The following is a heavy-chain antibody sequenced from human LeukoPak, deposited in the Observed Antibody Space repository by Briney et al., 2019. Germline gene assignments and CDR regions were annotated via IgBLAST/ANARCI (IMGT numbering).Heavy chain of an antibody. Sequence: GGSLRLSCAASGFTFSSYGMHWVRQAPGKGLEWLAFIRYDGSTKYYADSVKGRFTISRDNSKNTLYLEMNSLRAEDTAVYHCAKDQVYGSGSYRYFDYWGQGTLATVSS. J-gene: IGHJ4*02. D-gene: IGHD3-10*01. V-gene: IGHV3-30*02. CDR3: AKDQVYGSGSYRYFDY. CDR2: IRYDGSTK. CDR1: GFTFSSYG.